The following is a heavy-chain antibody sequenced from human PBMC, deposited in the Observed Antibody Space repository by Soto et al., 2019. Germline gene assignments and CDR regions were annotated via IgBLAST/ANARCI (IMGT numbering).Heavy chain of an antibody. CDR2: ISSSSSYI. V-gene: IGHV3-21*01. Sequence: EVQLVESGGGLVKPGGSLRLSCAASGFTFSSYSMNWVRQAPGKGLEWVSSISSSSSYIYYADSVKGRFTISRDNAKTSLYLQMNSLRAEDTAVYYCARDVHYDILTGYYVKSWFDPWGQGTLVTVSS. D-gene: IGHD3-9*01. CDR1: GFTFSSYS. J-gene: IGHJ5*02. CDR3: ARDVHYDILTGYYVKSWFDP.